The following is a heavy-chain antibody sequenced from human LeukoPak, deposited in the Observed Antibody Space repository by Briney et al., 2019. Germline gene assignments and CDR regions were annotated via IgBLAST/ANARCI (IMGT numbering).Heavy chain of an antibody. J-gene: IGHJ4*02. D-gene: IGHD2-2*01. Sequence: ASVKVSCTASGYTFSSHDIYWVRQAPGQGLEWMGWMNLNSGDTYYAQNFQGRFSITSDTSKSTTYMDLASLAPEDTAVYYCARVPVPAPRRGLYFDYWGQGTLITVSS. V-gene: IGHV1-8*01. CDR2: MNLNSGDT. CDR3: ARVPVPAPRRGLYFDY. CDR1: GYTFSSHD.